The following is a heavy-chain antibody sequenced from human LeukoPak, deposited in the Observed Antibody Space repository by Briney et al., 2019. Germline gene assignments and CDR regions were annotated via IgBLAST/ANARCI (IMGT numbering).Heavy chain of an antibody. Sequence: GGSLRLSCVASGFTFSRYWMHWVRQAPGKGLVWVSRINSDGSSITYADSVKGRFTISRDNAKNTLYLQMTSLRVEDTAVYYCGRGSGVVDYWGQGALVTVSS. J-gene: IGHJ4*02. CDR1: GFTFSRYW. CDR2: INSDGSSI. V-gene: IGHV3-74*03. D-gene: IGHD7-27*01. CDR3: GRGSGVVDY.